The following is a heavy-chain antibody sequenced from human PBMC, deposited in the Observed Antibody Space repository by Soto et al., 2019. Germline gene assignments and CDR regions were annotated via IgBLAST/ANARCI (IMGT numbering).Heavy chain of an antibody. D-gene: IGHD4-17*01. Sequence: QGPLVQSGAEVKWPGASVKVSCKASGYPFNKYSISWVRQAPGQGLEWMGWISASNGNRNYAQKFQGRVTLGTDTSTSTAYMELRNLRSDDTAVYYCTRGHGDFAGDFDYWGQGTLVTVSS. CDR1: GYPFNKYS. V-gene: IGHV1-18*04. CDR3: TRGHGDFAGDFDY. J-gene: IGHJ4*02. CDR2: ISASNGNR.